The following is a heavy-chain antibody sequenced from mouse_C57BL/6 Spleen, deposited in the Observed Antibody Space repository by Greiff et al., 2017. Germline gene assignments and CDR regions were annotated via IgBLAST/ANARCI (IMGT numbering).Heavy chain of an antibody. D-gene: IGHD1-1*01. Sequence: QVQLQQPGAELVKPGASVKLSCKASGYTFTSYWMHWVKQRPGQGLEWIGMIHPNSGSTNYNEKFKSKATLTVDKSSSTAYMQLSSLTSEDSAFYYGAAGSYYGSSLWFAYWGQGTLVTVSA. CDR3: AAGSYYGSSLWFAY. CDR1: GYTFTSYW. V-gene: IGHV1-64*01. J-gene: IGHJ3*01. CDR2: IHPNSGST.